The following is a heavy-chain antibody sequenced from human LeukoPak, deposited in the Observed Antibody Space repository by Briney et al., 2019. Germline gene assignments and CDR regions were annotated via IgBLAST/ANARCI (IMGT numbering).Heavy chain of an antibody. CDR2: ISSDGSTI. V-gene: IGHV3-11*01. J-gene: IGHJ3*02. CDR1: GFTFSDYY. Sequence: GGSLRLSCAASGFTFSDYYINWIRQAPGKGLEWISYISSDGSTIYSADSLKGRFTISRDNAKHSLYLQMNSLRAEDTAVYYCARDSRGAFDIWGEGTMVTVSS. D-gene: IGHD3-10*01. CDR3: ARDSRGAFDI.